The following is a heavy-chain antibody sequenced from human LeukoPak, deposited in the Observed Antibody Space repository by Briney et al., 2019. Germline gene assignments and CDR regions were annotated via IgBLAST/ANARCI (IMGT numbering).Heavy chain of an antibody. CDR1: GGSISSSNW. CDR3: ARGAYGDSFRGYFDY. J-gene: IGHJ4*02. Sequence: SETLSLTCAVSGGSISSSNWWSWVRQPPGKGLEWIGKIYHSGSTNYNPSLKSRVTISVDKSKNQFSLKLSSVTAADTAVYYCARGAYGDSFRGYFDYWGQGTLVTVSS. CDR2: IYHSGST. D-gene: IGHD4-17*01. V-gene: IGHV4-4*02.